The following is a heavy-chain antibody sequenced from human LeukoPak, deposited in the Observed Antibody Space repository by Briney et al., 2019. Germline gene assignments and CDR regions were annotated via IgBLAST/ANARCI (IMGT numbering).Heavy chain of an antibody. V-gene: IGHV1-69*13. J-gene: IGHJ4*02. CDR3: ASNPDVDTAIGY. Sequence: GASVKVSCKASGGTFSSYAISWVRQAPGQGLEWMGGVIPIFGTANYAQKFQGRVTITADESTSTAYMELGSLRSEDTAVYYCASNPDVDTAIGYWGQGTPVTVSS. D-gene: IGHD5-18*01. CDR2: VIPIFGTA. CDR1: GGTFSSYA.